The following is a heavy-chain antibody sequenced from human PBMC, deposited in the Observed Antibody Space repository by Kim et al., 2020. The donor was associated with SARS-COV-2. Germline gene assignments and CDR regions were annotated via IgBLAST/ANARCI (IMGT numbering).Heavy chain of an antibody. V-gene: IGHV1-3*01. CDR1: GFTFTTYI. CDR2: IKAGNGDT. Sequence: ASVKVSCKASGFTFTTYIVHWVRQAPGQRLEWMGWIKAGNGDTDYSQKFQGRVTISRDTSASTAYMELSSLTSEDTAVYCCATLFYPHLNPMDVWGLGTTVTISS. CDR3: ATLFYPHLNPMDV. J-gene: IGHJ6*02.